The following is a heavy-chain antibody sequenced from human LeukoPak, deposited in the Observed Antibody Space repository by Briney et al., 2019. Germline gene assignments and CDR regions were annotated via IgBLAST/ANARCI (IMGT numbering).Heavy chain of an antibody. Sequence: VASVKVSCKASGFTFTSSALQWVRQARGQRLEWIGWIVIGSGNTNYAQKFQERVTITRDMSTSTAYMELSSLRSEDTAVYYCAADSRYYMDVWGKGTTVTVSS. CDR1: GFTFTSSA. V-gene: IGHV1-58*01. CDR3: AADSRYYMDV. CDR2: IVIGSGNT. J-gene: IGHJ6*03.